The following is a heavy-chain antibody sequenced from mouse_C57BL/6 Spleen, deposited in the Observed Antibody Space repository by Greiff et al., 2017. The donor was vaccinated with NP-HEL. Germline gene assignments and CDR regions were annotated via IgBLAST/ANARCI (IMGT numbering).Heavy chain of an antibody. V-gene: IGHV1-81*01. Sequence: VQLQQSGAELARPGASVKLSCKASGYTFTSYGISWVKQRPGQGLEWIGEIYPRSGNTYYNAKFKGKATLTADKSSSTADMELRSLTSEDSAVDFGAREGSTTVVEGYAMDYWGQGTSVTVSS. CDR2: IYPRSGNT. J-gene: IGHJ4*01. CDR1: GYTFTSYG. D-gene: IGHD1-1*01. CDR3: AREGSTTVVEGYAMDY.